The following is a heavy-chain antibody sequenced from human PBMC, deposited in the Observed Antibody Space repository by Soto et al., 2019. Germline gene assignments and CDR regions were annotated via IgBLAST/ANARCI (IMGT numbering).Heavy chain of an antibody. Sequence: EVQLVESGGGLVQPGGSLRLSCAASGFTFSNYAMNWVRQAPGKGLEWVSYISHKSSAIYHADSVKGRFTISRDNAKKSLYLQMNSLRDEYPAVYSVARDLYSWTTVTIRAYWGQETLSPSPQ. V-gene: IGHV3-48*02. CDR3: ARDLYSWTTVTIRAY. CDR1: GFTFSNYA. J-gene: IGHJ4*01. CDR2: ISHKSSAI. D-gene: IGHD4-17*01.